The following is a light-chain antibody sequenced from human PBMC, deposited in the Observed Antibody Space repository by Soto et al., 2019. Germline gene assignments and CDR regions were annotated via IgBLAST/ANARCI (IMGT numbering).Light chain of an antibody. CDR1: ESGSSSS. J-gene: IGKJ3*01. V-gene: IGKV3-20*01. CDR2: GAS. Sequence: ESVLTQSPGTLSLSPGERATLSCRASESGSSSSLAWYQQKRGQAPRLLIYGASSRATGIPDRFSGSGSGTDFTLTISRLEPEDFAVYYCQQFGSSLFTFGPGTKVEI. CDR3: QQFGSSLFT.